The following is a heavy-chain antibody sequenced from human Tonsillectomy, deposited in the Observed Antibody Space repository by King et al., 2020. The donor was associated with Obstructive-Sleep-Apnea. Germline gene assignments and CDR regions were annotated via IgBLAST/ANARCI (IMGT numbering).Heavy chain of an antibody. CDR1: GYTFTSYD. CDR2: MNPNSGNT. Sequence: GQLVQSGAEVKKPGASVKVSCKASGYTFTSYDINWVRQATGQGLEWLGWMNPNSGNTGYAQKFQGRVTMTRNTSMSTVHMELSSLRSEDTAVYYCARAKVVPAAKSFAFDTWGQGTMVTVSS. CDR3: ARAKVVPAAKSFAFDT. D-gene: IGHD2-2*01. V-gene: IGHV1-8*01. J-gene: IGHJ3*02.